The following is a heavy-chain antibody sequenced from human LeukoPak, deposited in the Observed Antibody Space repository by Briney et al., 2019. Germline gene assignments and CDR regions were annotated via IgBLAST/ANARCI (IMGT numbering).Heavy chain of an antibody. CDR1: GGSISSYY. J-gene: IGHJ6*03. V-gene: IGHV4-59*01. Sequence: SETLSLTCTVSGGSISSYYWSWIRRPPGKGLEWIGYIYYSGSTNYNPSLKSRVTISVDTSKNQFSLKLSSVTAADTAVYYCAREPPYYYYMDVWGKGTTVTVSS. CDR3: AREPPYYYYMDV. CDR2: IYYSGST.